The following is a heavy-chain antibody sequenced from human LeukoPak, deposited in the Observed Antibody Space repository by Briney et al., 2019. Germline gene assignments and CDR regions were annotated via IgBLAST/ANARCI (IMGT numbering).Heavy chain of an antibody. CDR3: ARDGGFGFLAAFDI. CDR2: ISGSGSVS. D-gene: IGHD3-10*01. Sequence: GGSLRLSCAASGFTFSSYSMNWVRQAPGKGLEWISYISGSGSVSYYEDSVKGRFTISRDNAKNSLYLQMNSLRDEDTALYYCARDGGFGFLAAFDIWGQGTMVTVSS. J-gene: IGHJ3*02. V-gene: IGHV3-48*02. CDR1: GFTFSSYS.